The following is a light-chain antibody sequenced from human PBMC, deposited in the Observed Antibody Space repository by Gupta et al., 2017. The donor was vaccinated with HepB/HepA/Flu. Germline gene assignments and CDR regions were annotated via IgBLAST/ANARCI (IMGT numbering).Light chain of an antibody. CDR1: QSISTW. CDR3: QQYNSYIT. CDR2: KAS. V-gene: IGKV1-5*03. Sequence: DIQMTQSPSTLSASVGDRFTITCRASQSISTWLAWYQQKPGKAPKLLMYKASSLEGGVPSRFSGSGSGTEFTLTISGLQPDDFATYYCQQYNSYITFGGGTKVEIK. J-gene: IGKJ4*01.